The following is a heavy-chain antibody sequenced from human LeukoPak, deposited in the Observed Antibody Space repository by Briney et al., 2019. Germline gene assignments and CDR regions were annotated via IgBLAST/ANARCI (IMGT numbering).Heavy chain of an antibody. V-gene: IGHV1-2*06. CDR2: INPNSGGT. CDR1: GYTFTGYY. J-gene: IGHJ4*02. D-gene: IGHD3-22*01. CDR3: ASYSYYYDSSGYFDY. Sequence: ASVKVSCKASGYTFTGYYMHWVRQAPGQGLEWMGRINPNSGGTNYAQKFQGRVTVTRDTSITTAYMELSGLRSDDTAAYYCASYSYYYDSSGYFDYWGQGTLVTVSS.